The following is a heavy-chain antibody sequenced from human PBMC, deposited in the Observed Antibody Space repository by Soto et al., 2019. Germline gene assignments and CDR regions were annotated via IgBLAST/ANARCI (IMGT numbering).Heavy chain of an antibody. CDR2: IYYSGNT. D-gene: IGHD3-16*01. Sequence: TLSLTCTVSGGSTSSDNYWSWIRQPPGKGLEWIGHIYYSGNTDYSPPLKSRLAISIDTSKNQFSLKLSSVTAADTAVYFCAREGGESSDGLYYFDSWGQGSLVTVSS. CDR1: GGSTSSDNY. V-gene: IGHV4-30-4*01. J-gene: IGHJ4*02. CDR3: AREGGESSDGLYYFDS.